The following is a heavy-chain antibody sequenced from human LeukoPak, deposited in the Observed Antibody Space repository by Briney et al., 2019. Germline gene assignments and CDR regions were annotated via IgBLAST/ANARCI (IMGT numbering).Heavy chain of an antibody. CDR3: ARDGERDSWISSFDY. J-gene: IGHJ4*02. D-gene: IGHD1-26*01. V-gene: IGHV3-66*02. CDR1: GFTVSSNY. CDR2: IYSGGST. Sequence: PGGSLRLSCAASGFTVSSNYMSWVRQAPGKGLEWVSVIYSGGSTYYADSVKGRFTISRDNSKNTLYLQMNSLRAEDTAVYYCARDGERDSWISSFDYWGQGTLVAVSS.